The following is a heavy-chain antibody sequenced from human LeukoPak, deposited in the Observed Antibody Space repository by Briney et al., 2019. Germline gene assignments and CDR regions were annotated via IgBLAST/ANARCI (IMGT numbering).Heavy chain of an antibody. J-gene: IGHJ4*02. CDR1: GYTFTAYY. Sequence: WASVKVSCKASGYTFTAYYRPGGGQAPGQGPEGLGIINPRGGSTDYAQKFEGRVTMTSDTSTSTVYMELNDLTSEDTAVYFCARVGITAATADYWGQGTLVTVPS. CDR2: INPRGGST. V-gene: IGHV1-46*01. CDR3: ARVGITAATADY. D-gene: IGHD6-25*01.